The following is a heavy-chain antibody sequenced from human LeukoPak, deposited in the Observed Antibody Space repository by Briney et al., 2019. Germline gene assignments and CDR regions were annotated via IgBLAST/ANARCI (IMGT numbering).Heavy chain of an antibody. Sequence: GPSVTLSCKASGYTFTIYHMHWVRQAPGQGLEWMGIINPSGGSTNYAQRFRGRVTMTRDMSTGTVYMELRSLRSDDTAVYYCARVMVMGATLAWFDPWGQGTLVTVSS. CDR1: GYTFTIYH. CDR2: INPSGGST. D-gene: IGHD2-8*01. V-gene: IGHV1-46*01. CDR3: ARVMVMGATLAWFDP. J-gene: IGHJ5*02.